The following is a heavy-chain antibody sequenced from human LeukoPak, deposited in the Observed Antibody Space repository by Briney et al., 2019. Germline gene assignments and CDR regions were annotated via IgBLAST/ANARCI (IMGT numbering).Heavy chain of an antibody. V-gene: IGHV3-48*02. D-gene: IGHD2-2*01. J-gene: IGHJ4*02. Sequence: GGSLRLSCAASGFTFSSYAMNWVRQAPGKGLEWVSYISSSSNTIYYADSVKGRFTISRDNAKNSLYLQMNSLRDEDTAVFYCARAVADCSGTSCLYYFDYWGQGTLVTVSS. CDR3: ARAVADCSGTSCLYYFDY. CDR2: ISSSSNTI. CDR1: GFTFSSYA.